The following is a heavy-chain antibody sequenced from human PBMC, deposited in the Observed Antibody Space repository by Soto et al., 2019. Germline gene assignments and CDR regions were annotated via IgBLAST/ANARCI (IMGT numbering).Heavy chain of an antibody. V-gene: IGHV1-69*13. D-gene: IGHD3-10*01. J-gene: IGHJ4*02. CDR3: ARDGGFGELKY. CDR2: IIPVFGTT. Sequence: SVKVSCKASGDTFSGYPINWVRQAPGEGLEWMGRIIPVFGTTNDAQRFEGRVTFTADESTNTAYMELRGLLSEDTAVYYCARDGGFGELKYWGPGTLVTVS. CDR1: GDTFSGYP.